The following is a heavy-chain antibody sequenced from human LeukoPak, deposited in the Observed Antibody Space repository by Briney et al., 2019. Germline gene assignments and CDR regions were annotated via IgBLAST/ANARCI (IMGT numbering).Heavy chain of an antibody. CDR2: IYYSGST. J-gene: IGHJ4*02. CDR3: ARRGIAAAGIWFFDY. D-gene: IGHD6-13*01. V-gene: IGHV4-59*08. CDR1: GGSISSYY. Sequence: SETLSLTCTVSGGSISSYYWSWIRQPPVKGLEWIGYIYYSGSTNYNPSLKSRVTISVDTSKNQFSLKLSSVTAADTAVYYCARRGIAAAGIWFFDYWGQGTLVTVSS.